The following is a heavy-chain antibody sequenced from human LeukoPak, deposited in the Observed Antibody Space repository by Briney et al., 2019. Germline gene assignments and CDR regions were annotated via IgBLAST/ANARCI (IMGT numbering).Heavy chain of an antibody. Sequence: GGSLRLSCAASGFTVSSNYMSWVRQAPGKGLEWVSVIYSGGKTYYADSVKGRFTISRDNTKNTVYLQMNSLRAEDTAVYYCASVEPDYWGQGTLVTVSA. V-gene: IGHV3-53*01. J-gene: IGHJ4*02. CDR1: GFTVSSNY. D-gene: IGHD1-14*01. CDR3: ASVEPDY. CDR2: IYSGGKT.